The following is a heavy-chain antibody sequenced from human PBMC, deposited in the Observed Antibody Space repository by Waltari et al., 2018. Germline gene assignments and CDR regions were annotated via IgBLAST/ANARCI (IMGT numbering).Heavy chain of an antibody. V-gene: IGHV3-48*01. Sequence: VQLVESGGRLVQPGGSLRISCFGSGYMFNSYAMNWVRQVPGKGLEWVSYIRSDAGTTYYAPSVKGRLTIARDNGRNSLYLQMNSLRGDDTATYYCAREKSFFGMDVWGPGTTVTVSS. CDR1: GYMFNSYA. J-gene: IGHJ6*01. CDR2: IRSDAGTT. CDR3: AREKSFFGMDV.